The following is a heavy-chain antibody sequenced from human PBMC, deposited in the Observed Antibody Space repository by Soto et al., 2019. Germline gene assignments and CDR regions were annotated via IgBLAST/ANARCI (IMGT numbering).Heavy chain of an antibody. CDR3: ATGRNPTPFDY. J-gene: IGHJ4*02. V-gene: IGHV4-31*03. CDR2: IYFSGGT. Sequence: SETLSLTCTVSGGSISSGGYYWSWIRQHPGKGLEWIGYIYFSGGTYYNPSLKSRVTISLDTSKNQFSLKLSSMTVADTAVYYCATGRNPTPFDYWGQGTPVTVSS. CDR1: GGSISSGGYY.